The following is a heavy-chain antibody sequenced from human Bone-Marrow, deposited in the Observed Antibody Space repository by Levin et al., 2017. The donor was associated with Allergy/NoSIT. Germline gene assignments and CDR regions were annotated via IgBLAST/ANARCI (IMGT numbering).Heavy chain of an antibody. CDR2: ISYDGSDK. D-gene: IGHD5-12*01. CDR3: AKDRGFSGYEWKEYSHYPLDV. Sequence: GESLKISCAASGITFNSHAMHWVRQAPGKGLEWVAGISYDGSDKFYADSVKGRFTISRDNFGNTLYLQMNSVRPDDAAVYYCAKDRGFSGYEWKEYSHYPLDVWGQGAPVTVSS. CDR1: GITFNSHA. J-gene: IGHJ6*02. V-gene: IGHV3-30*18.